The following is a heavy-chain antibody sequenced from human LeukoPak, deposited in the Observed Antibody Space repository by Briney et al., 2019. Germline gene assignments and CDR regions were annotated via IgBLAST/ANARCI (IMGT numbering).Heavy chain of an antibody. J-gene: IGHJ4*02. D-gene: IGHD3-22*01. V-gene: IGHV3-48*01. CDR2: ISRRSSTT. CDR1: GFNISSFS. CDR3: AKDRSTFEYYYDSSGYYPGDY. Sequence: GGSLRLSCTASGFNISSFSMNWVRQAPGKGLEWISYISRRSSTTNYADSVKGRFTISRDNSKNTLYLQMNSLRAEDTAVYYCAKDRSTFEYYYDSSGYYPGDYWGQGTLVTVSS.